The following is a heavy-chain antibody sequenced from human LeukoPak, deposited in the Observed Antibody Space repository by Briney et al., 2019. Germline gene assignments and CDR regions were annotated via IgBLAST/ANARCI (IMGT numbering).Heavy chain of an antibody. D-gene: IGHD1-26*01. CDR3: TRDYGRYSFAL. CDR1: GFTFSDNF. V-gene: IGHV3-72*01. Sequence: GGSLRLSCAAFGFTFSDNFMDWVRQAPGKGLECVGRIKKTSNGYTTEYPASVQGRFIVSRDESKNLLYLQMNSLRSEDTGMYYCTRDYGRYSFALWGQGVLVTVS. CDR2: IKKTSNGYTT. J-gene: IGHJ4*02.